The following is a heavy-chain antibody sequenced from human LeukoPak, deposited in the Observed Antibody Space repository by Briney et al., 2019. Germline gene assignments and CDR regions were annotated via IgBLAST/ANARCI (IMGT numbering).Heavy chain of an antibody. V-gene: IGHV4-39*07. CDR1: GGSISSSTYF. J-gene: IGHJ4*02. D-gene: IGHD3-10*01. Sequence: SETLSLTCSVSGGSISSSTYFWGWIRQPPGKGLEWIASIHYSGSTYSNPSLKSRVTISVDTSKNQFSLKLSSVTAADTAVYYCARLADYYGSGSYYWGHDYWGQGTLVTVSS. CDR3: ARLADYYGSGSYYWGHDY. CDR2: IHYSGST.